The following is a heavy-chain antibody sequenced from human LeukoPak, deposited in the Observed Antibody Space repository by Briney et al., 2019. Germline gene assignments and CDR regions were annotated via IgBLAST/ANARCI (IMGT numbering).Heavy chain of an antibody. CDR1: GYSFTDYY. V-gene: IGHV1-2*02. J-gene: IGHJ5*02. Sequence: ASVKVSRKASGYSFTDYYIHWVRQAPGQGLEWMGWINPISGATKYAQKFQGRVSMTRDTSIRTAYMELSRLRSDDTAVYYCARGTDGPWGQGTLVTVSS. CDR2: INPISGAT. CDR3: ARGTDGP.